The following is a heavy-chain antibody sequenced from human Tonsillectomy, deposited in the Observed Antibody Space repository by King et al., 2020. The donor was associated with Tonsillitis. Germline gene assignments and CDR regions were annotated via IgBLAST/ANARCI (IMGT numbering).Heavy chain of an antibody. Sequence: VQLQESGPGLVKPSETLSLTCTVSGGSISTYDWSWIRQPPGKGLEWIGYISYSGSTNYNPSLKSRVTISVDTSKNQFSLKLSYVTAADTAVYYCARHAVLLCFGEVPMDVWGQGTTVTVSS. V-gene: IGHV4-59*08. D-gene: IGHD3-10*01. CDR2: ISYSGST. CDR3: ARHAVLLCFGEVPMDV. CDR1: GGSISTYD. J-gene: IGHJ6*02.